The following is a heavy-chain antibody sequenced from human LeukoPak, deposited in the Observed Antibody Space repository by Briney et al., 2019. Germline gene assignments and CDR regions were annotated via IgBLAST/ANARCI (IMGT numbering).Heavy chain of an antibody. J-gene: IGHJ4*02. D-gene: IGHD5-24*01. CDR1: GFSFSGYA. CDR3: AKDQVATINPRYFDF. Sequence: PGGSLRLSYAASGFSFSGYAMNWVRQAPGKGLEWVSGISGRGGSTYYADSVKGRFTISRDNSKSTLYLQMNSLRAEDTAIYYCAKDQVATINPRYFDFWGQGTLVTVSS. CDR2: ISGRGGST. V-gene: IGHV3-23*01.